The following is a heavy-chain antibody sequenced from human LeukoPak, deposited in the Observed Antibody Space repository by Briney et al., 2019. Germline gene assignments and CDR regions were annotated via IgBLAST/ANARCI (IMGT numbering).Heavy chain of an antibody. D-gene: IGHD1-26*01. J-gene: IGHJ4*02. Sequence: PSETLSLTCTVSGGSISSSSYYWGWIRQPPGKGLEWIGYIYYSGSTNYNPSLKSRVIISVDTSKSKFSLKLSSVTAADTAVYYCARGKGGKWEPYYFDYWGQGTLVTVSS. V-gene: IGHV4-61*05. CDR3: ARGKGGKWEPYYFDY. CDR1: GGSISSSSYY. CDR2: IYYSGST.